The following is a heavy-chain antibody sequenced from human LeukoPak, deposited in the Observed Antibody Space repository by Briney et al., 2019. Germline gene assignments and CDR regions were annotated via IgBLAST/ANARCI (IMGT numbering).Heavy chain of an antibody. CDR2: ISGSGRTI. CDR3: XRDPYSGGYGAYYYYYMDV. Sequence: GXPLRXSCAASGFTFSSYDMNWVRQTPTKGLEWVSYISGSGRTISYADSVKGRFTVSRDNAENSLYLQMNSLRDEDTAVYYCXRDPYSGGYGAYYYYYMDVWGKGTTVTVSS. D-gene: IGHD6-19*01. J-gene: IGHJ6*03. CDR1: GFTFSSYD. V-gene: IGHV3-48*03.